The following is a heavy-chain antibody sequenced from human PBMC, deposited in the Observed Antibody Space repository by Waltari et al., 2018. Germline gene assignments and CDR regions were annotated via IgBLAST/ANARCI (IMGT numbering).Heavy chain of an antibody. CDR3: ANSRGFEY. Sequence: EVQLVESGGGLVQPGGSLRLSCGASGFTFSRYWMSWVRQTQGKELQWVDNINYDGSQRYYVDSVKGRFTISRDNAKNSVYLQMYSLGVEDTAVYYCANSRGFEYWGQGALITVSS. J-gene: IGHJ4*02. D-gene: IGHD3-22*01. CDR1: GFTFSRYW. V-gene: IGHV3-7*01. CDR2: INYDGSQR.